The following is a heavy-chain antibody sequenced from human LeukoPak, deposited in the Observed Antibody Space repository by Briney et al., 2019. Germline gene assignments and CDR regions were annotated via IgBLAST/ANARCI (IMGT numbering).Heavy chain of an antibody. CDR1: GLTFSSYG. CDR2: ISYDGSNK. CDR3: AKSYYDILTGYHFDY. D-gene: IGHD3-9*01. V-gene: IGHV3-30*18. J-gene: IGHJ4*02. Sequence: GASLRLSCAASGLTFSSYGMHWVRQAPGKGLEWVAVISYDGSNKYYADSVKGRFTISRDNSKNTLYLQMNSLRAEDTAVYYCAKSYYDILTGYHFDYWGQGTLVTVSS.